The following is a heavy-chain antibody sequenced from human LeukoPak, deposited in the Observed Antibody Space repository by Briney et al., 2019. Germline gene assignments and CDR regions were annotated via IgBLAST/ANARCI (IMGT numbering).Heavy chain of an antibody. V-gene: IGHV4-61*01. CDR2: MYYSGST. Sequence: SETLSLTCTVSGGSVRSGSYYWSWIRQPPGKGLEWIGYMYYSGSTNYNPSLKSRVTISVDTSKNQFSLKLSSVTAADTAVYYCARGPRPSRGRTPINYFDYWGQGTLVTVSS. CDR3: ARGPRPSRGRTPINYFDY. CDR1: GGSVRSGSYY. D-gene: IGHD1-1*01. J-gene: IGHJ4*02.